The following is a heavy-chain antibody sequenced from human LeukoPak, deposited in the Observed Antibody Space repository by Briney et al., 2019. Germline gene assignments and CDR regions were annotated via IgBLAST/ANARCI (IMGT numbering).Heavy chain of an antibody. CDR2: INHSGST. J-gene: IGHJ4*02. D-gene: IGHD6-6*01. CDR1: GGSFSGYY. CDR3: ARVPHTTSSIDY. V-gene: IGHV4-34*01. Sequence: SETLSLTCAVYGGSFSGYYWSWIRQPPGKGLEWIGEINHSGSTNYNPSLKSRATISVDRSKNQFSLKLNSVTAADTAVYFCARVPHTTSSIDYWGQGAPVTVSS.